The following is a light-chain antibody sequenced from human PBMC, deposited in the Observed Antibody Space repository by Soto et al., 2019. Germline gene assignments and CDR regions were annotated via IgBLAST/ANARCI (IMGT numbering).Light chain of an antibody. CDR1: QSVSSSY. J-gene: IGKJ5*01. V-gene: IGKV3-20*01. CDR2: DAS. CDR3: QQYGSSLIT. Sequence: VRATLSCRASQSVSSSYLAWYQQKPGQAPRLLVYDASNRATGIPTRFSGSGSGTDFTLTISRLEPEDFAVYYCQQYGSSLITFGQGTRLEI.